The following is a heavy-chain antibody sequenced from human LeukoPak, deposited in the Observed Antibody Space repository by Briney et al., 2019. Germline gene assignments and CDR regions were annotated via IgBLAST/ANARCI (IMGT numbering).Heavy chain of an antibody. CDR3: APPTQLYCYYGMDV. CDR1: GYTFTSYD. V-gene: IGHV1-8*01. Sequence: ASVKVSCKASGYTFTSYDINGVRQATGQGLEWMGWMNPNSGNTGYAQKFQGRVTMTRNTYISTAYMELSSLRSEDTAVYYCAPPTQLYCYYGMDVGGQGTTVTVSS. J-gene: IGHJ6*02. CDR2: MNPNSGNT. D-gene: IGHD1-1*01.